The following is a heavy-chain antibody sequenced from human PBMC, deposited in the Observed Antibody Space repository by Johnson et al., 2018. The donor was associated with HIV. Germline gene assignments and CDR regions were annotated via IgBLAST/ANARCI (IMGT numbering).Heavy chain of an antibody. J-gene: IGHJ3*02. CDR1: GFTFSSYA. CDR2: ISYDGSNK. Sequence: QVQLVESGGGVVQPGRSLRLSCAASGFTFSSYAMHWVRQAPGKGLEGVAVISYDGSNKYYADSVKGRFTISRDNSKNTLYLQMNSLRAEDTAVYYCARAHDAFDIWGQGTMVTVSS. V-gene: IGHV3-30*04. CDR3: ARAHDAFDI.